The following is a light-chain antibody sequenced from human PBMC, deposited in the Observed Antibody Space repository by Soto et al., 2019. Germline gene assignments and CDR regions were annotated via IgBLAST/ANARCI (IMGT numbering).Light chain of an antibody. CDR2: KAS. Sequence: DIQMTQSPSTLSASVGVRVTITCRASQSISSWLAWYQQKPGTAPKLLIYKASTLQSGVPSRFSGSGSGTEFTLTISSLQPDYFATYYCQQYSDNWTFGQGTKVDIK. CDR3: QQYSDNWT. J-gene: IGKJ1*01. V-gene: IGKV1-5*03. CDR1: QSISSW.